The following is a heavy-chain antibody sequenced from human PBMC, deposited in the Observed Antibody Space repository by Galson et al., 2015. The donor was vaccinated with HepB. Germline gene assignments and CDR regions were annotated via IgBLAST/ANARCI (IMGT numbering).Heavy chain of an antibody. V-gene: IGHV3-11*06. Sequence: SLRLSCAASGFTFSDYYMNWIRQAPGKGLEWVSYISGSGSYTDYADSVKGRFTISRDNAKNSLYLQMNSLRAEDTAVYYCARDILTGHYSTAAYWGQGTLVTVSS. J-gene: IGHJ4*02. CDR1: GFTFSDYY. CDR3: ARDILTGHYSTAAY. CDR2: ISGSGSYT. D-gene: IGHD3-9*01.